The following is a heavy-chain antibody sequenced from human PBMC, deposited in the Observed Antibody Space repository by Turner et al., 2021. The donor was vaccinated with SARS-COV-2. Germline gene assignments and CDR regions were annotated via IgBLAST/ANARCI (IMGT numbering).Heavy chain of an antibody. Sequence: QLQLQESGPGLVKPSETLSLPCPVLGGSISSSTYYWGWIRQPPGKGLEWMGNIYYSGSTYYNPSLKSRVTISVDTSKNQFSLKLSSVTAADTAVYYCARLMDTAMDYYGIDVWGQGTTVTVSS. CDR3: ARLMDTAMDYYGIDV. D-gene: IGHD5-18*01. J-gene: IGHJ6*02. V-gene: IGHV4-39*01. CDR2: IYYSGST. CDR1: GGSISSSTYY.